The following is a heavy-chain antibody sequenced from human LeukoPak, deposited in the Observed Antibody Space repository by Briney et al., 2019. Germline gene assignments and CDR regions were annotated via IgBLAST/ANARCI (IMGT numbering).Heavy chain of an antibody. D-gene: IGHD4-17*01. V-gene: IGHV1-46*01. CDR3: ARAYSSRVTVDY. CDR1: GYTFTSYY. J-gene: IGHJ4*02. CDR2: INPSGGST. Sequence: ASVKVSCKASGYTFTSYYMHWVRQAPGQGLEWMGIINPSGGSTSYAQKFQGRVTMTGDTSTSTVYMELSSLRSEDTAVYYCARAYSSRVTVDYWGQGTLVTVSS.